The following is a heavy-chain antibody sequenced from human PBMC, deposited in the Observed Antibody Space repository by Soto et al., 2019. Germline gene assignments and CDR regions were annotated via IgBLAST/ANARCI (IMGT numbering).Heavy chain of an antibody. Sequence: ASVKVSCKASGYTFTSYGISWVRQAPGQGLEWMGWISAYNGNTNYAQKHQGRVTMTTDTSTSTAYMELRSLRSDDTAVYYCALARIYCTNGVCVYFDYWGQGTLVTVSS. D-gene: IGHD2-8*01. CDR1: GYTFTSYG. V-gene: IGHV1-18*01. J-gene: IGHJ4*02. CDR2: ISAYNGNT. CDR3: ALARIYCTNGVCVYFDY.